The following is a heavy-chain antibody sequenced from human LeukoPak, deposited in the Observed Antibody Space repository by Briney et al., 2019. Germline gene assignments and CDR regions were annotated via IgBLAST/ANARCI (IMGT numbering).Heavy chain of an antibody. J-gene: IGHJ4*02. D-gene: IGHD4-17*01. CDR1: GFTFSSYE. V-gene: IGHV3-48*03. Sequence: PGGSLRLSCAASGFTFSSYEMNWVRQAPGKGLEWVSYISSSGSTIYYADSVKGRFTISRDNAKNSLYLQIHSLRAEDTAVYYCARDRNYGTFDFWGQGTLVTVSS. CDR2: ISSSGSTI. CDR3: ARDRNYGTFDF.